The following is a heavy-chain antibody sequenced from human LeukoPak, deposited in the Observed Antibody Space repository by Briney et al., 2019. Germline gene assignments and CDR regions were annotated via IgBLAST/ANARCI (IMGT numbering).Heavy chain of an antibody. CDR2: ISSSSSYI. J-gene: IGHJ4*02. CDR3: ARAGAGKQIPV. CDR1: GFTFSSYS. D-gene: IGHD2-2*02. V-gene: IGHV3-21*01. Sequence: GGSLRLSCAASGFTFSSYSMNWVRQAPGKGLEWVSSISSSSSYIYYADSVKGRFTISRDNAKNSLYLQMNSLRAEDTAVYYCARAGAGKQIPVWGQGTLVTVSS.